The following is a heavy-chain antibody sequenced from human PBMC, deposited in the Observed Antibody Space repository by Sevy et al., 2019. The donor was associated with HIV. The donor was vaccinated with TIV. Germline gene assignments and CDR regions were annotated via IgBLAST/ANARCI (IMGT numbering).Heavy chain of an antibody. Sequence: ASLKVSCKASGYTFTGYYMHWVRQAPGQGLEWMGWINPNSGGTNYAQKFQGRVTMTRDTSISTAYMELSRLRSDDTAVYYCARTFPRELSIGIDYWGQGTLVTVSS. J-gene: IGHJ4*02. CDR1: GYTFTGYY. V-gene: IGHV1-2*02. D-gene: IGHD3-16*02. CDR2: INPNSGGT. CDR3: ARTFPRELSIGIDY.